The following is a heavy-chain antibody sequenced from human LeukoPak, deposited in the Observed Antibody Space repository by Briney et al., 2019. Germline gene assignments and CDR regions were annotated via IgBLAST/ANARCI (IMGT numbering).Heavy chain of an antibody. CDR1: GFSFSMYA. CDR3: ARARTGPFDS. V-gene: IGHV3-64*01. J-gene: IGHJ4*02. CDR2: ISSTGTIT. Sequence: GGSLRLSCSASGFSFSMYAIHWVRQAPGKGLEYVAAISSTGTITYYANSVRGRFTISRDNSKNKVNLQMGSLRTEDMAVYYCARARTGPFDSWGQGTLVTVSS. D-gene: IGHD3/OR15-3a*01.